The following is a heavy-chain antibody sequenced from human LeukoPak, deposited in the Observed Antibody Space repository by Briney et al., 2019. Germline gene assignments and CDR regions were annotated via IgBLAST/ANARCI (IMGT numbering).Heavy chain of an antibody. J-gene: IGHJ4*02. Sequence: GGSLRLSCAVSGFTFSSYWMTWVRQAPGKGLEWVANIKQDGSEKYYVDSMKGRFTISRDNSKNTLYLQMNSLRAEDTAVYYCARSSNGYYYDSSGYSTFDYWGQGTLVTVSS. CDR3: ARSSNGYYYDSSGYSTFDY. CDR1: GFTFSSYW. D-gene: IGHD3-22*01. CDR2: IKQDGSEK. V-gene: IGHV3-7*01.